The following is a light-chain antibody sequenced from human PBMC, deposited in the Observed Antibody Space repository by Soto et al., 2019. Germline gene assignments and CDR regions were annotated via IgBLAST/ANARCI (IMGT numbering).Light chain of an antibody. CDR2: DAP. CDR3: QQRSNWPFIT. V-gene: IGKV3-11*01. CDR1: QSVSSY. J-gene: IGKJ5*01. Sequence: EIVLTQSPATLSLSPGGRATLSCRASQSVSSYLSWYQQKPGQAPRLLIYDAPNMSTGIPARFSGSASGTDFTLTISSLEPEDFAVYYSQQRSNWPFITFGQGARLE.